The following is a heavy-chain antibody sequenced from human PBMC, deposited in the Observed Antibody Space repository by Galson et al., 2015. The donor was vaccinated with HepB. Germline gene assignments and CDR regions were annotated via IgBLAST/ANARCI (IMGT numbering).Heavy chain of an antibody. CDR2: FDPEDGET. CDR3: ATLLSGASHPDY. V-gene: IGHV1-24*01. D-gene: IGHD2-8*02. J-gene: IGHJ4*02. Sequence: SVKVSCKVSGYTLTELSMHWVRQAPGKGLEWMGGFDPEDGETIYAQKFQGRVTMTEDTSTDTAYMELSSLRFEDTAVYYCATLLSGASHPDYWGQGTLVTVSS. CDR1: GYTLTELS.